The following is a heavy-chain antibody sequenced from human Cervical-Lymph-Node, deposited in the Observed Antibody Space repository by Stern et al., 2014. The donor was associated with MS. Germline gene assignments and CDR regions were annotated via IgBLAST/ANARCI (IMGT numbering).Heavy chain of an antibody. CDR1: GFTFTDYY. Sequence: VQLVESGGGLVQPGGSLRLSCAASGFTFTDYYISWIRQAPGKGLEWLSYISNTGSPLYYADSVKGRFTISRDNAQNSLHLQTNSLRAEGTAVYCCARAKRDGYNQILDYGGRGTLVTVSS. CDR2: ISNTGSPL. CDR3: ARAKRDGYNQILDY. V-gene: IGHV3-11*01. J-gene: IGHJ4*02. D-gene: IGHD5-24*01.